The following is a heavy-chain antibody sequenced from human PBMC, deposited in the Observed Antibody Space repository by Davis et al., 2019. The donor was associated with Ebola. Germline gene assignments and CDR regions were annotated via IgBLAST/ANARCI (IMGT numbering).Heavy chain of an antibody. CDR3: ARDPYQDWFDP. V-gene: IGHV4-59*01. D-gene: IGHD2-2*01. CDR1: GGSISSYY. J-gene: IGHJ5*02. Sequence: PGGSLRLSCTVSGGSISSYYWSWIRQPPGKGLEWIGYIYYSGSTNYNPSLKSRVTISVDTSKNQFSLKLSSVTAADTAVYYCARDPYQDWFDPWGQGTLVTVSS. CDR2: IYYSGST.